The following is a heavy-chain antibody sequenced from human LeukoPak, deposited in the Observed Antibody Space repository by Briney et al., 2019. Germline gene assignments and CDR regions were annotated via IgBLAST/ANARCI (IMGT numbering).Heavy chain of an antibody. D-gene: IGHD3-22*01. J-gene: IGHJ4*02. CDR1: GGTFSSYA. CDR2: IIPIFGTA. Sequence: TSVKVSCKASGGTFSSYAISWVRQAPGQGLEWMGGIIPIFGTANYAQRFQGRVTITTDGSTSTAYMELSSLRSEDTAVYYCASPAHYYDSSGYFSYWGQGTLVTVSS. CDR3: ASPAHYYDSSGYFSY. V-gene: IGHV1-69*05.